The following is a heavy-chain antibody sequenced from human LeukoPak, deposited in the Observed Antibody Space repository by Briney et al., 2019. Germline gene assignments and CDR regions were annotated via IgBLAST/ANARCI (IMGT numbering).Heavy chain of an antibody. D-gene: IGHD2-21*01. V-gene: IGHV3-64*02. CDR2: ISSDGDNT. Sequence: GGSLRLSCAASGFTFSSYSMHWVRQAQGKGLEYVSVISSDGDNTYYADSVKGRFTISRDNSKNTLYLQMGSLRAEDMAVYYCARAALEYCGGDCLDYWGQGTLVTVPS. J-gene: IGHJ4*02. CDR3: ARAALEYCGGDCLDY. CDR1: GFTFSSYS.